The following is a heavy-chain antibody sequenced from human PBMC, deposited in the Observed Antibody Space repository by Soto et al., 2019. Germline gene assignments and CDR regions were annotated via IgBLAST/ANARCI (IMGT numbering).Heavy chain of an antibody. CDR2: IYYSGST. V-gene: IGHV4-59*08. CDR1: GGSISSYY. CDR3: ARQLAAASSWFDP. Sequence: PSETLSLTCTVSGGSISSYYWSWIRQPPGKGLEWIGYIYYSGSTNYNPSLKSRVTISVDTSKNQFSLKLSSVTAADTAVYYCARQLAAASSWFDPWGQGTLVTVSS. J-gene: IGHJ5*02. D-gene: IGHD6-13*01.